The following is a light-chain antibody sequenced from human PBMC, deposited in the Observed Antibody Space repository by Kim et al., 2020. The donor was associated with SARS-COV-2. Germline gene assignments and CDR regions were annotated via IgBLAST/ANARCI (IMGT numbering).Light chain of an antibody. J-gene: IGKJ4*01. CDR2: GAS. CDR3: QHYKSYSTVT. Sequence: SLGNRVTSSWRASRPIDVYLAWYQQKPGKAPKLLIYGASRLQGGVPSRFSGSGSETEFTLTITNLQPDDFATYYCQHYKSYSTVTFGGGTKVDIK. CDR1: RPIDVY. V-gene: IGKV1-5*03.